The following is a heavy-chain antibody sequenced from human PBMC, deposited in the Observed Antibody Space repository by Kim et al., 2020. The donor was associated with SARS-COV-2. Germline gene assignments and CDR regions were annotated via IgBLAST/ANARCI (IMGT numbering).Heavy chain of an antibody. J-gene: IGHJ4*02. CDR3: AKGGTVQDFEY. Sequence: GYEDSVKGRFTIYRDNAKNALFLQMNRHRTEDTAFYYCAKGGTVQDFEYWGRGTMVTVSS. V-gene: IGHV3-9*01. D-gene: IGHD4-17*01.